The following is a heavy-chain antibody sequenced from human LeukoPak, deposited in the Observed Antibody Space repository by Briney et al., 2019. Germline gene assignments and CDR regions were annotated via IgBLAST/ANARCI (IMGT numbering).Heavy chain of an antibody. J-gene: IGHJ4*02. CDR3: ASYPRYISSPPFDY. D-gene: IGHD5-12*01. CDR2: INPNTGVT. Sequence: ASVKVSCKASGYTFTVQDMHWVRHAPGQGLECMGWINPNTGVTNYAQRLQGRVTMTRDTTISTAYMELSRLTSDDTAVYYCASYPRYISSPPFDYWGQGTLVSVSS. CDR1: GYTFTVQD. V-gene: IGHV1-2*02.